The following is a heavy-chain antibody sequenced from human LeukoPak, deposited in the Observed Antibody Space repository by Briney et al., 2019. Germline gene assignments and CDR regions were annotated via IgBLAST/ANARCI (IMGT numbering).Heavy chain of an antibody. V-gene: IGHV4-59*01. CDR2: IYYSGST. CDR3: ARVEFVVVPAAISYWYFDL. J-gene: IGHJ2*01. Sequence: SSETLSLTCTVSGGSISSYYWSWIRQPPGKGLEWIGYIYYSGSTNYNPSLKSGVTISVDTTKNQFSLKLSSVTAADTALYYCARVEFVVVPAAISYWYFDLWGRGTLVTVSS. CDR1: GGSISSYY. D-gene: IGHD2-2*01.